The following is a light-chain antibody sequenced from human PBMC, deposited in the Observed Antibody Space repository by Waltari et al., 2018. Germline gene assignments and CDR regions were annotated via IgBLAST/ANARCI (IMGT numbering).Light chain of an antibody. CDR3: QQYSSYPTWT. CDR2: KAS. J-gene: IGKJ1*01. V-gene: IGKV1-5*03. CDR1: QSISSG. Sequence: DIQMTQSPSTLSASVGDRVTITCRARQSISSGLAWYQQKPGKAPKLLIYKASNLESGVPSRFSGSGSGTEFALTISSLQPDDFATYYCQQYSSYPTWTFGQGTKVEIK.